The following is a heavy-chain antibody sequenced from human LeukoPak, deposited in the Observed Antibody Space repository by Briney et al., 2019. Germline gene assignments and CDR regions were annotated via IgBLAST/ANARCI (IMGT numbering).Heavy chain of an antibody. J-gene: IGHJ4*02. CDR2: IKGDGSDN. CDR1: GFTFSSYW. Sequence: GALLLSGAASGFTFSSYWMSWVRQAPGKGLEGVANIKGDGSDNHYVDSVRGRFTISRDNAKNSLYLQMNSLRAEDTAVYYCARDLGYYRADYWGQGTLVTVPS. V-gene: IGHV3-7*04. D-gene: IGHD1-26*01. CDR3: ARDLGYYRADY.